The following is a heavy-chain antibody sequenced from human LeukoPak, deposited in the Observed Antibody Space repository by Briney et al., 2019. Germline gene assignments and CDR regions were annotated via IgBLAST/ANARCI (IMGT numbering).Heavy chain of an antibody. D-gene: IGHD3-22*01. CDR3: AKVSMIVGYFDY. Sequence: GGSLRLSCAASGFTFSSYAMSWVRQAPGKGLEWVSAISGSGGSTYYADSVKGRFTISRDNSKNTLYLQMNSLRAEDTAVYYRAKVSMIVGYFDYWGQGTLVTVSS. V-gene: IGHV3-23*01. J-gene: IGHJ4*02. CDR1: GFTFSSYA. CDR2: ISGSGGST.